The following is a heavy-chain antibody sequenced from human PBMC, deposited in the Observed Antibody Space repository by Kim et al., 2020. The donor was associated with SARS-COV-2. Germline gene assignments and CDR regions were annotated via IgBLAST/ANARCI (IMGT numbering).Heavy chain of an antibody. CDR2: IYYSGST. V-gene: IGHV4-31*03. CDR1: GCSISSGGYY. CDR3: ASSITMVRGVINPDNWFDP. Sequence: SETLSLTCTVSGCSISSGGYYWSWIRQHPGKGLEWIGYIYYSGSTYYNPSLKSRVTISVDTSKNQFSLKLSSVTAADTAVYYCASSITMVRGVINPDNWFDPWGQGTLVTVSS. D-gene: IGHD3-10*01. J-gene: IGHJ5*02.